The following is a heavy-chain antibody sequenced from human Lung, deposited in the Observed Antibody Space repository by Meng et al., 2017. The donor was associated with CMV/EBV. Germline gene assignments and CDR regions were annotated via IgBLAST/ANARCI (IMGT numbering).Heavy chain of an antibody. J-gene: IGHJ5*02. D-gene: IGHD3-3*01. CDR1: GYTFSSHG. CDR2: ISAYNGNT. CDR3: AGDPGFWNGYWTMWFDP. Sequence: ASVXVSXXASGYTFSSHGITWVRQAPGQGLEWMGWISAYNGNTNYAQKFQGRVTMTTEKSTNTAYMELRGLGSDDTDVYYCAGDPGFWNGYWTMWFDPWGQGXLVTVSS. V-gene: IGHV1-18*01.